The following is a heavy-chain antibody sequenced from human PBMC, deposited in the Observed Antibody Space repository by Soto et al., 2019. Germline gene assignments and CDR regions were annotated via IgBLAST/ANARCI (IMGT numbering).Heavy chain of an antibody. CDR3: ARGRSWAPFDP. J-gene: IGHJ5*02. CDR1: GGSISSGGYY. V-gene: IGHV4-31*03. CDR2: IYYSGST. Sequence: SEPLSLTCTVSGGSISSGGYYWSWIRQHPGKGLEWIGYIYYSGSTYYNPSLKSRVTISVDTSKNQFSLKLSSVTAADTAVYYCARGRSWAPFDPWGQGTLVTVSS. D-gene: IGHD1-26*01.